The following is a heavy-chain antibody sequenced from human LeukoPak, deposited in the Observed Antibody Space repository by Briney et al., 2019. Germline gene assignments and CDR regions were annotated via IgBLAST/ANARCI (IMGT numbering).Heavy chain of an antibody. J-gene: IGHJ1*01. Sequence: ASVKVSCKASGYTFTGYYMHWVRQAPGQGLEWMGIINPSGGSTSYAQKFQGRVTMTRDTSTSTVYMELSSLRSEDTAVYYCARTPSFVYYDYVWGSYRYTGGYFQHWGQGTLVTVSS. D-gene: IGHD3-16*02. CDR3: ARTPSFVYYDYVWGSYRYTGGYFQH. CDR1: GYTFTGYY. V-gene: IGHV1-46*01. CDR2: INPSGGST.